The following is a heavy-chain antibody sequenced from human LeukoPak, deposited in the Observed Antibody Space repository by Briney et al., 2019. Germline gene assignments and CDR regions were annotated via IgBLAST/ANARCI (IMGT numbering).Heavy chain of an antibody. CDR2: INTNTGNP. CDR3: ARPGVTGGPASDY. D-gene: IGHD3-10*01. V-gene: IGHV7-4-1*02. Sequence: ASVKVSCKSSGYTFTTYGMNWVRQAPGQGLEWMGWINTNTGNPTYAQGFTGRFVFSLDTSVSTTYLQISSLKAEDTAVYFCARPGVTGGPASDYWGQGTVVTVSS. CDR1: GYTFTTYG. J-gene: IGHJ4*02.